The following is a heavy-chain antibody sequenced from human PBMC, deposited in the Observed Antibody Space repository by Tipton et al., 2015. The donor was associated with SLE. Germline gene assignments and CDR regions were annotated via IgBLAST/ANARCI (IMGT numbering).Heavy chain of an antibody. J-gene: IGHJ4*02. CDR2: ITHSSNYI. CDR3: ARVDTGDFDY. CDR1: GFTFNTYI. Sequence: SLRLSCAASGFTFNTYIMSWVRQAPGRGLEWVSSITHSSNYIYYADSVKGRFTISRDNAKNSLYLQMNSLRAEDTAVYYCARVDTGDFDYWGQGILVTVSS. V-gene: IGHV3-21*01. D-gene: IGHD3-9*01.